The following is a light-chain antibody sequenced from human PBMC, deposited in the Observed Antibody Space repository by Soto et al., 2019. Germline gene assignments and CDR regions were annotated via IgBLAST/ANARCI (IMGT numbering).Light chain of an antibody. J-gene: IGKJ4*01. Sequence: EIVLTQSPATLSLSPGERATLSCRTSQSVSGFLAWYQQKPGQAPRLLIYDASNRAAGIPARFSGSGSGTDFTLTISSLEPEDFALYYCQQYGSSPPLTFGGGTKVDIK. CDR3: QQYGSSPPLT. V-gene: IGKV3-11*01. CDR1: QSVSGF. CDR2: DAS.